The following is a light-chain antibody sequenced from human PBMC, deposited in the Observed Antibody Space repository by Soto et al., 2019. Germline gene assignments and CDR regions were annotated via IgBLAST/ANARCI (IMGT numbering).Light chain of an antibody. J-gene: IGKJ3*01. CDR3: QKYFSAPYT. CDR1: QAIRKS. V-gene: IGKV1-27*01. Sequence: DMQMTQSPASLSASIGDRVTITCRASQAIRKSLAWYQQKPGKSPNLLIYGAATLQSGVPSRLSGSGSGTDFSLTISSLQPEDGATYYCQKYFSAPYTFGPGTKVEIK. CDR2: GAA.